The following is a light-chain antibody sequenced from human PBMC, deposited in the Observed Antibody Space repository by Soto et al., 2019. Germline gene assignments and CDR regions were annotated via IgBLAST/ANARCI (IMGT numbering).Light chain of an antibody. CDR1: SSNIGTKT. CDR2: SND. J-gene: IGLJ3*02. V-gene: IGLV1-44*01. Sequence: QSVVTQPPSASGTPGQRVTISCSGSSSNIGTKTVNWYQQVPGTAPKMLIYSNDQRPSGVPDRFSGSKSGTSASLAISGLQSVDEADYYCAVWDDRLNGGVFGGGTKLTVL. CDR3: AVWDDRLNGGV.